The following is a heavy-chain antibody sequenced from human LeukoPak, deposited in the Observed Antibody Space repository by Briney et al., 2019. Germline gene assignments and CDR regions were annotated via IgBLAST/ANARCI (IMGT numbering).Heavy chain of an antibody. Sequence: PGGSLRLSCAASGFIFSNAWMSWVRQAPGKGLEWVGRIKSKTDGGTTDYAAPVKGRFTSSRDDSKNALYLQMNSLKTEDTAVYYCTTAPIIFGVVICDYWGQGTLVTVSS. CDR2: IKSKTDGGTT. V-gene: IGHV3-15*01. J-gene: IGHJ4*02. D-gene: IGHD3-3*01. CDR3: TTAPIIFGVVICDY. CDR1: GFIFSNAW.